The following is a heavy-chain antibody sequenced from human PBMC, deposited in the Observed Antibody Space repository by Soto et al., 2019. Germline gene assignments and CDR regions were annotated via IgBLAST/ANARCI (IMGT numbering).Heavy chain of an antibody. D-gene: IGHD3-16*01. V-gene: IGHV4-59*01. CDR3: AGGWGYTHDYYYMDV. CDR1: GGSISSYY. J-gene: IGHJ6*03. Sequence: SETLSLTCTVSGGSISSYYWSWVRQPPGKGLEWIGYIYYSGSTNYNPSPKSRVTMSVDTSQIQFSLKLSSVTAADTAVYYCAGGWGYTHDYYYMDVWGKGTTVNVS. CDR2: IYYSGST.